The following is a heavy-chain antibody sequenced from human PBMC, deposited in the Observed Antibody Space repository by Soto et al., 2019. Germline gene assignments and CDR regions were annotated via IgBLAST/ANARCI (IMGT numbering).Heavy chain of an antibody. CDR3: AREGGGNSDPPIYYYGMDV. CDR1: GFTVSSYE. D-gene: IGHD2-21*02. Sequence: EVQLVESGGGLVQPGGSLRLSCAASGFTVSSYEMNWFRQSPGKGLEWVSYISSSGSTIYYADSGKGRFTISRDNAKNSLYLQVNSLRAEDTAVYYCAREGGGNSDPPIYYYGMDVWGQGTKVTVSS. V-gene: IGHV3-48*03. CDR2: ISSSGSTI. J-gene: IGHJ6*02.